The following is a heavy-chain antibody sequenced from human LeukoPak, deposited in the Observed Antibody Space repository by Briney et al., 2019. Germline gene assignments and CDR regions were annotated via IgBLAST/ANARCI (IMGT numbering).Heavy chain of an antibody. J-gene: IGHJ4*02. CDR3: AKDLVSYYDILTGYSAFDY. Sequence: GGSLRLSCAASGFTFSSYAMSWVRQAPGKGLEWVSAISGSGGSTYYADSVKGRFTISRDNSKNTLYLQMNSLRAEDTAVYYCAKDLVSYYDILTGYSAFDYWGRGTLVTVSS. CDR2: ISGSGGST. D-gene: IGHD3-9*01. V-gene: IGHV3-23*01. CDR1: GFTFSSYA.